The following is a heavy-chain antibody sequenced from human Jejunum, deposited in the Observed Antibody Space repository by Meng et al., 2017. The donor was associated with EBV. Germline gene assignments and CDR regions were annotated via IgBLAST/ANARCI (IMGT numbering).Heavy chain of an antibody. V-gene: IGHV3-15*01. J-gene: IGHJ4*02. CDR3: TTGVFEDY. CDR2: ITTFNHGGTT. D-gene: IGHD6-13*01. CDR1: GFTFSYAW. Sequence: VQLAESGGGFVEPGGSLTVSCTASGFTFSYAWMYWVRQTPGKGLEWVARITTFNHGGTTDYAAPVKGRFTISRDDSKNTLSLQMNSLKTDDTAIYYCTTGVFEDYWGRGTLVTVSS.